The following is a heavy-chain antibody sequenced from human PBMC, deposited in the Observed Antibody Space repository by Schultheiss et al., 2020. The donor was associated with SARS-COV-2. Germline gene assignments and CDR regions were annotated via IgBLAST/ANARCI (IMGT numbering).Heavy chain of an antibody. CDR1: GYTFIGYY. J-gene: IGHJ4*02. D-gene: IGHD2-8*02. CDR3: AREYCTGGVCRFDY. CDR2: INPNSGGT. Sequence: GESLKISCKASGYTFIGYYMHWVRQAPGQGLEWMGWINPNSGGTNYAQKFQGWVTMTRDTSISTAYMELSRLRSDDTAVYYCAREYCTGGVCRFDYWGQGTLVTVSS. V-gene: IGHV1-2*04.